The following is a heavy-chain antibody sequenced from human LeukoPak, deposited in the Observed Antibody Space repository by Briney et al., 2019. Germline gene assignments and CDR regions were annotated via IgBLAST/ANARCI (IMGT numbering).Heavy chain of an antibody. CDR2: IYHSGST. CDR1: GYSISSGYY. D-gene: IGHD5-18*01. J-gene: IGHJ4*02. Sequence: SETLSLTCTVSGYSISSGYYWGWIRRPPGKGLEWIGSIYHSGSTYYNPSLKSRVTISVDTSKNQFSLKLSSVTAADTAVYYCAGVAAMAFDYWGQGTLVTVSS. V-gene: IGHV4-38-2*02. CDR3: AGVAAMAFDY.